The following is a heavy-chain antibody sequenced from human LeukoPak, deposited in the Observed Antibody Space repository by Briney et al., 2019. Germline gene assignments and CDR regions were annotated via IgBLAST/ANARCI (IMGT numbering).Heavy chain of an antibody. J-gene: IGHJ4*02. D-gene: IGHD3-22*01. V-gene: IGHV4-39*07. CDR1: GGSISSTPYY. CDR2: IYYAGSP. CDR3: AREPYYYDSSGYLGGFDY. Sequence: SETLSLTCTVSGGSISSTPYYWGWIRQPPGKGLGWIESIYYAGSPYYNPSLTSRVTISLNTSKNQFSLKLSSVTAADTAVYYCAREPYYYDSSGYLGGFDYWGQGTLVTVSS.